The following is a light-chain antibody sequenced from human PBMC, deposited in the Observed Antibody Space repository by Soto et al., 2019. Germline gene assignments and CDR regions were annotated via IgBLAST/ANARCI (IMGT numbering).Light chain of an antibody. Sequence: DLQMTQSPPSLSASVGDRVTVACRASHDIGKSLAWYQQRPGKSPRLLIYDASTLQSGVPARFSGSGSTTHFILAISSLRPEDVAVYYCQNYNSAPFIFGGWTKVEV. CDR2: DAS. V-gene: IGKV1-27*01. J-gene: IGKJ4*01. CDR3: QNYNSAPFI. CDR1: HDIGKS.